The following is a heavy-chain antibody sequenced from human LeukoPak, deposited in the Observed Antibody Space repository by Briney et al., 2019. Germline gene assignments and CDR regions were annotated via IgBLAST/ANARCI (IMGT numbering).Heavy chain of an antibody. CDR1: GGSFSGYY. V-gene: IGHV4-34*01. D-gene: IGHD3-16*01. CDR3: ARLQPQEYYFDF. CDR2: INHSGST. J-gene: IGHJ4*02. Sequence: PSETLSLTCAVYGGSFSGYYWTWMRQPPGKGLEWIGEINHSGSTNYNPSLKSRLSISVDTSKNQFSLKLSSVTAADTAVYYCARLQPQEYYFDFWAQGTLDTVSS.